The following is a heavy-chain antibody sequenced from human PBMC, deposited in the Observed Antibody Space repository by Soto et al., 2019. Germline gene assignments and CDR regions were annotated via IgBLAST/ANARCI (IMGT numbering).Heavy chain of an antibody. CDR2: IHPEGTNT. Sequence: PGGYLRHSCAASGFSFSDFGMTWVRQSPGKGLEWVSTIHPEGTNTHYADSVRGRFTISRDNLKDTLYLEMNSLRAEDTAIYFCVKNPATSEAYF. CDR3: VKNPATSEAYF. V-gene: IGHV3-23*01. CDR1: GFSFSDFG. D-gene: IGHD2-2*01. J-gene: IGHJ1*01.